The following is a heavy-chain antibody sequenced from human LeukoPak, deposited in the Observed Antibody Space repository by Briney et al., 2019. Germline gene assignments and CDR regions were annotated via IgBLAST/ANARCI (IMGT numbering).Heavy chain of an antibody. D-gene: IGHD3-10*01. CDR3: ARMDYYGSGSYPQYYYYYYMDV. CDR1: GGSISSYY. Sequence: ASETLSLTCTVSGGSISSYYWSWIRQPAGKGLEWIGRIYTSGSTNYNPSLKSRVTMSVDTSKNQFSLKLSSVAAADTAVYYCARMDYYGSGSYPQYYYYYYMDVWGKGTTVTVSS. CDR2: IYTSGST. V-gene: IGHV4-4*07. J-gene: IGHJ6*03.